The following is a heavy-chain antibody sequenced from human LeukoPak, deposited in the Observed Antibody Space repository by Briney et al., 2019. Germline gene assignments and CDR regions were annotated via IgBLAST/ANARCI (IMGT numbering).Heavy chain of an antibody. J-gene: IGHJ3*02. Sequence: GSLRLSCAASGFTFSSYDMHWVRQGTGKGLEWVSGIGTGGDPYYPGSVRGRFTISRENAENSLYLQMNSLRAGDTAVYYCAREGVHSLGGAFDIWGQGTMVTVSS. CDR1: GFTFSSYD. CDR3: AREGVHSLGGAFDI. D-gene: IGHD3-10*01. CDR2: IGTGGDP. V-gene: IGHV3-13*05.